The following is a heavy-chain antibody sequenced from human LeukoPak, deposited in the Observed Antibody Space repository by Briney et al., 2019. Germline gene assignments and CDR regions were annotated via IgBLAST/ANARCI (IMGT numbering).Heavy chain of an antibody. Sequence: PGGSLRLSCEASGFTFGSYAMSWVRQAPGKGLEWVSTISRSGDSTSYSDSVKGRISISRDNSNNTVSLRLNSLRAEDTAVYYCARYSGIVTTTPTVFDYWGQGTLVTVSS. CDR2: ISRSGDST. V-gene: IGHV3-23*01. CDR1: GFTFGSYA. J-gene: IGHJ4*02. CDR3: ARYSGIVTTTPTVFDY. D-gene: IGHD5-12*01.